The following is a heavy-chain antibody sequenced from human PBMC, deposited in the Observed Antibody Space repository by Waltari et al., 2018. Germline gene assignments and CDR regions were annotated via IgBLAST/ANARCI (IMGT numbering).Heavy chain of an antibody. CDR1: GYSISSGYS. J-gene: IGHJ3*02. V-gene: IGHV4-38-2*01. CDR3: ARTLGDYVWGSYRLDAFDI. Sequence: QVQLQESGPGLVKPSETLSLTCAVSGYSISSGYSWGWIRQPPRKGLEWIGSIYHSGSTYYNPSLKSRVTISVDTSKNQFSLKLSSVTAADTAVYYCARTLGDYVWGSYRLDAFDIWGQGTMVTVSS. CDR2: IYHSGST. D-gene: IGHD3-16*02.